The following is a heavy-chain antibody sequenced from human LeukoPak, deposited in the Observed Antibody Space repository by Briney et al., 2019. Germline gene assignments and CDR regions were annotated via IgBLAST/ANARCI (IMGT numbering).Heavy chain of an antibody. J-gene: IGHJ4*02. CDR3: ARERWVYYYDSSGHGPFDY. D-gene: IGHD3-22*01. CDR2: IYTSGST. Sequence: SETLSLTCTVSGGSISGYYWSWIRQPAGKGLEWIGRIYTSGSTNYNPSLKSRVTMSVDTSKNQFSLKLSSVTAADTAVYYCARERWVYYYDSSGHGPFDYWGQGTLVTVSS. CDR1: GGSISGYY. V-gene: IGHV4-4*07.